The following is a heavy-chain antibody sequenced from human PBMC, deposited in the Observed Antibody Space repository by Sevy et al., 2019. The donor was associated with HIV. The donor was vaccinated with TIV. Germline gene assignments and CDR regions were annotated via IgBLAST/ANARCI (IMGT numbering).Heavy chain of an antibody. Sequence: GGSLRLSCAASGFTFSSYAMSWVRQAPGKGLEWVANIKQDGSEKNYVDSVKGRFTISRDNAKHSLYLQMNSLRAEDTAVYYCVKDADYGGNAHFDYWGQRSLVTVSS. D-gene: IGHD4-17*01. CDR2: IKQDGSEK. J-gene: IGHJ4*02. V-gene: IGHV3-7*01. CDR1: GFTFSSYA. CDR3: VKDADYGGNAHFDY.